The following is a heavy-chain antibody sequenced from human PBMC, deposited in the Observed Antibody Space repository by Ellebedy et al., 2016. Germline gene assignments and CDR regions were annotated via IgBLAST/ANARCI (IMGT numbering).Heavy chain of an antibody. V-gene: IGHV4-34*01. J-gene: IGHJ4*02. CDR1: GGTFGGYY. Sequence: SETLSLXXAVYGGTFGGYYWSWIRQSPGKGLEWIGESNQSGNTNYNPSLKSRVTVSVDTSKNQFSLKVISVTAADTAVYYCARGRDYSGNSGFSDYWGQGTLVTVSS. CDR2: SNQSGNT. CDR3: ARGRDYSGNSGFSDY. D-gene: IGHD4-23*01.